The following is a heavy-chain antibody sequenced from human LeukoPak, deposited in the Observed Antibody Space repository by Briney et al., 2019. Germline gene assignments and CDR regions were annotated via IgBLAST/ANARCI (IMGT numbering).Heavy chain of an antibody. Sequence: ASVKVSCKASGYSFNSQGMNWVRQAPGQGLEWMGWNNTDSGNPTYAQGFTGRFVFSLDSSVSTAYLQISNLMPEDTAKYYCAREILRFDIWGQGTMVIVSS. J-gene: IGHJ3*02. V-gene: IGHV7-4-1*02. CDR3: AREILRFDI. CDR1: GYSFNSQG. CDR2: NNTDSGNP.